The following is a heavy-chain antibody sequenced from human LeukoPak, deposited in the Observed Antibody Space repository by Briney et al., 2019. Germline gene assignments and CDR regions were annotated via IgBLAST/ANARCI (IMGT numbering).Heavy chain of an antibody. J-gene: IGHJ4*02. CDR3: AVEMGGGYDLGDY. D-gene: IGHD5-12*01. CDR1: GYTFTSYY. CDR2: INPSGGST. Sequence: GASVKVSCKASGYTFTSYYMHWVRQAPGQGLEWMGIINPSGGSTTYAQKFQGRVTMTRGMSTSTVYMELSSLRSEDTAVYYCAVEMGGGYDLGDYWGQGTLVTVSS. V-gene: IGHV1-46*01.